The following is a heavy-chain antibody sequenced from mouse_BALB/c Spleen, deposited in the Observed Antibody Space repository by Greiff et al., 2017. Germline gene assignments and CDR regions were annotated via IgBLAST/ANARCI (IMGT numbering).Heavy chain of an antibody. J-gene: IGHJ1*01. CDR1: GYSFTGYT. CDR3: ALASMITTCHFDV. CDR2: INPYNGGT. D-gene: IGHD2-4*01. V-gene: IGHV1-18*01. Sequence: VQLKESGPELVKPGASLKLSCKASGYSFTGYTMNWVKQSHGKNLEWIGLINPYNGGTSYNQKFKGKATLTVDKSSSTAYMELLSLTSEDSAVYYCALASMITTCHFDVWGAGTTVTVSS.